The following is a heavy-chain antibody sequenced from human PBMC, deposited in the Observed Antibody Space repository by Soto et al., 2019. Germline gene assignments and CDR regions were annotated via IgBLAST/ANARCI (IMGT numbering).Heavy chain of an antibody. CDR1: GFTFSGYA. CDR3: ASEVYSSSTAIDY. J-gene: IGHJ4*02. V-gene: IGHV3-23*01. D-gene: IGHD6-6*01. Sequence: GGSLRLSSAASGFTFSGYAMSWVRQAPGKGLEWVSAISGSGGTTYYADSVKGRFTISRDNSKNTLYLQMNSLRAEDQAVPQCASEVYSSSTAIDYWGQGTLVTVSS. CDR2: ISGSGGTT.